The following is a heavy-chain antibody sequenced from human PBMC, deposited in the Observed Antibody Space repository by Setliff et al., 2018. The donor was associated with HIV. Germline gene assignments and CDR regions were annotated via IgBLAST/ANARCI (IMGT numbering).Heavy chain of an antibody. CDR2: IYTSGST. CDR1: GGFISTYF. CDR3: ARGSFIGDYYYFDY. V-gene: IGHV4-4*08. J-gene: IGHJ4*02. Sequence: SETLSLTCTVSGGFISTYFWTWIRQPPGKGLEWIGYIYTSGSTNYNPSLKSRVTISVDTSKNQFSLKLSSVTAADTAVYYCARGSFIGDYYYFDYWGQGTLVTVSS. D-gene: IGHD3-10*01.